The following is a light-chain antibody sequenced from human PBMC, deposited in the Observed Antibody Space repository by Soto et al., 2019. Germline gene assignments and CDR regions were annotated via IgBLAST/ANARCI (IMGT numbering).Light chain of an antibody. CDR3: QQYNNWPTT. Sequence: EIVMTQSPATLSVSPGARDPLSCRASQSVSTNLAWYQQKPGQVPRVLIYGASTRATEIPARFSGSGSGTEFTLTISSLQSEDFAVYYCQQYNNWPTTFGQGTKVDI. V-gene: IGKV3-15*01. CDR1: QSVSTN. CDR2: GAS. J-gene: IGKJ1*01.